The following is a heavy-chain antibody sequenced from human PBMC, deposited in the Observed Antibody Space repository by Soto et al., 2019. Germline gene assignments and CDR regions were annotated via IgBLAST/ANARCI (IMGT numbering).Heavy chain of an antibody. CDR1: GYTFTSYD. CDR2: MNPNSGNT. Sequence: QVQLVQSGAEVKKPGASVKVSCKASGYTFTSYDINWVRQATGQGLEWMGWMNPNSGNTGYAQKVQARVTMTRNTSISTAYMELSSLRSEDTAVYYCARERSSGWYVDYWGQGTLVTVSS. D-gene: IGHD6-19*01. J-gene: IGHJ4*02. CDR3: ARERSSGWYVDY. V-gene: IGHV1-8*01.